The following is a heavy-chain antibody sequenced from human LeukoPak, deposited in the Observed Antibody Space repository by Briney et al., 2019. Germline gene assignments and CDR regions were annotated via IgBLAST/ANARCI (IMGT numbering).Heavy chain of an antibody. D-gene: IGHD3-9*01. V-gene: IGHV4-59*01. CDR1: GGSISSYY. CDR2: IYYSGST. Sequence: PSETLSLTCTVSGGSISSYYWSWIRQPPGKGLEWIGYIYYSGSTNYNPSLKSRVTISVDTSKNQFSLKLSSVTAADTAVYYCASERGYYDILTGYSPPYWFDYWGQGTLVTVSS. CDR3: ASERGYYDILTGYSPPYWFDY. J-gene: IGHJ4*02.